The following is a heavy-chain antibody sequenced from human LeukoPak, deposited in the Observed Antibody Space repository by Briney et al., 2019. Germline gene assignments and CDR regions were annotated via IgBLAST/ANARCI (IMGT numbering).Heavy chain of an antibody. CDR2: MNPNSGNT. V-gene: IGHV1-8*03. J-gene: IGHJ3*02. D-gene: IGHD2-15*01. CDR3: ARPSGGSCYRRSQCAFDI. CDR1: GYTFTSYD. Sequence: ASVKVSCKASGYTFTSYDINWVRQATGQGLEWMGWMNPNSGNTGYAQKFQGRVTITRNTSISTAYMELSSLRSEDTAVYYCARPSGGSCYRRSQCAFDIWGQGTMVTVSS.